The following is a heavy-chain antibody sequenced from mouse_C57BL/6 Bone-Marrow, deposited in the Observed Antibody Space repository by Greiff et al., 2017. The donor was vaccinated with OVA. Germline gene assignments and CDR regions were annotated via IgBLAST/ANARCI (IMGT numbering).Heavy chain of an antibody. CDR3: ARPAYYSKDYAMDY. J-gene: IGHJ4*01. Sequence: VQLQQSGAELVRPGTSVKVSCKASGYAFTNYLIEWVKQRPGQGLEWIGVINPGSGGTNYNEKFKGKATLTADKSSSTAYMQLSSLTSEDSAVYVCARPAYYSKDYAMDYWGQGTSVTVSS. V-gene: IGHV1-54*01. D-gene: IGHD2-5*01. CDR1: GYAFTNYL. CDR2: INPGSGGT.